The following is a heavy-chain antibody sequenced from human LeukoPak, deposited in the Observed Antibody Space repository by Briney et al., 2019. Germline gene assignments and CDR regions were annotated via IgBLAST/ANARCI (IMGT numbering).Heavy chain of an antibody. D-gene: IGHD1-26*01. CDR3: ARDLISRWELPKDAFDL. V-gene: IGHV1-18*01. CDR2: ISAYNGNK. Sequence: AAVKVTCKAAAYTFTSYGISWVGQPPAQGREGMGWISAYNGNKNKEQKRQGSVTMTTDTTTSTAYMELRSLRSDNTAVYYCARDLISRWELPKDAFDLWGQGTMVTVSS. CDR1: AYTFTSYG. J-gene: IGHJ3*01.